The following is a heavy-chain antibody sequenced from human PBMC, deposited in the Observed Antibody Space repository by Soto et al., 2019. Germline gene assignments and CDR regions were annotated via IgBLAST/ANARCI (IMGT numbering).Heavy chain of an antibody. Sequence: SETLSLTCTVSGGSISRGDYYWCWIRQPPGKGLEWIGSIYYSGSTYYNPSLKSRVTISVDTSKNQFSLKLNSVTAADTAAYYCASRHSSLYFDYWGQGTLVTVSS. J-gene: IGHJ4*02. CDR1: GGSISRGDYY. V-gene: IGHV4-30-4*01. CDR3: ASRHSSLYFDY. CDR2: IYYSGST. D-gene: IGHD6-13*01.